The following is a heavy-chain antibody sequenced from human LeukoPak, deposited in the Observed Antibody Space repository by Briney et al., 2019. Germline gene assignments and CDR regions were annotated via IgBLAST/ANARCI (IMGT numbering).Heavy chain of an antibody. D-gene: IGHD2-2*01. CDR1: GFTFSNAW. Sequence: GGSLRLSCAASGFTFSNAWMSWVRQAPGKGLEWVGRIKSKTDGGTTDYAAPVKGRFTISRGDSKNTLYLQMNSLKTEDTAVYYCTTDLYCSSTSCPPATFDYWGQGTLVTVSS. J-gene: IGHJ4*02. V-gene: IGHV3-15*01. CDR3: TTDLYCSSTSCPPATFDY. CDR2: IKSKTDGGTT.